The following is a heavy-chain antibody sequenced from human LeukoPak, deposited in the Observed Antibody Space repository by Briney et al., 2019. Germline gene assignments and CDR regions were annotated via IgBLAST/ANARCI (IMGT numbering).Heavy chain of an antibody. CDR1: GFTFSSYA. D-gene: IGHD2-2*01. J-gene: IGHJ4*02. Sequence: GGSLRLSCAASGFTFSSYAMSWVRQAPGKGLEWVSAIDGSGASTYYADSVKGRFTISRDNSKNTLYLQMNSLRAEDTAVYYCAKDLGLVVPAATLDYWGQGTLVTVSS. CDR2: IDGSGAST. CDR3: AKDLGLVVPAATLDY. V-gene: IGHV3-23*01.